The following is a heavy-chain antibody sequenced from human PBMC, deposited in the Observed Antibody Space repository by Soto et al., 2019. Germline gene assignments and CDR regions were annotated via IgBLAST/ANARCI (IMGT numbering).Heavy chain of an antibody. J-gene: IGHJ6*03. D-gene: IGHD2-15*01. Sequence: ASVKVSCKASGYTFTSYGISWVRQAPGQGLEWMGWISAYNGNTNYAQKLQGRVTMTTDTSTSTAYMELRSLRSDDTAVYYCARVLYCSGGSCYITQDYYYYMDLWGKGTTGRVSS. CDR1: GYTFTSYG. CDR2: ISAYNGNT. V-gene: IGHV1-18*01. CDR3: ARVLYCSGGSCYITQDYYYYMDL.